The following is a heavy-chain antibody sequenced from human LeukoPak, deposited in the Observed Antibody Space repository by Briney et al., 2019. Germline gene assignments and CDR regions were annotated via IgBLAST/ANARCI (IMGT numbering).Heavy chain of an antibody. J-gene: IGHJ6*03. CDR2: IIPIFGTA. CDR1: GGTFSSYA. D-gene: IGHD6-19*01. Sequence: SVKVSCKASGGTFSSYAISWVRQAPGQGLEWMGGIIPIFGTANYAQKFQGRVTITRNTSISTAYMELSSLRSEDTGVYYCARIYSSGWYGYVEYYYYYYMDVWGKGTTVTVSS. CDR3: ARIYSSGWYGYVEYYYYYYMDV. V-gene: IGHV1-69*05.